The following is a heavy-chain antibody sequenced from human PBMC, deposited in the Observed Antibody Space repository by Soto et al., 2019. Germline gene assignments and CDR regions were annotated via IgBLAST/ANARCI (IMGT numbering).Heavy chain of an antibody. CDR1: GGSFSGYY. CDR2: INHSGST. CDR3: ARIKYQLLSTHFDY. Sequence: SETLSLTCAVYGGSFSGYYWSWIRQPPGKGLEWIGEINHSGSTNYNPSLKSRVTISVDTSKNQFSLKLSSVTAADTAVYYCARIKYQLLSTHFDYWGQGTLVTVSS. V-gene: IGHV4-34*01. D-gene: IGHD2-2*01. J-gene: IGHJ4*02.